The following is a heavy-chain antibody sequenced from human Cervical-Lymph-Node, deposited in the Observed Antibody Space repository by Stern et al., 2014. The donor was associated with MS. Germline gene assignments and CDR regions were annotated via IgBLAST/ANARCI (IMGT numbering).Heavy chain of an antibody. D-gene: IGHD6-13*01. Sequence: QMQLVQSGPEVRKPGSSVKVSCKASGGTFKNLAFTWVRQAPGQGLEWIGRITPIFGTSDFAQKFQDRVTLTADKSTATAYMELSSLKSDDTAVYYCASAHYTASWCNYWGQGTLVTVSS. CDR1: GGTFKNLA. J-gene: IGHJ4*02. CDR3: ASAHYTASWCNY. V-gene: IGHV1-69*06. CDR2: ITPIFGTS.